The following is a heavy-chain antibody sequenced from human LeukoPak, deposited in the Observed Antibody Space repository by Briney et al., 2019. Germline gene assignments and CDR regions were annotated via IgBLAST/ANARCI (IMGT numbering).Heavy chain of an antibody. D-gene: IGHD5-18*01. V-gene: IGHV3-30*18. CDR1: GFTVSSNY. J-gene: IGHJ4*02. CDR3: AKDAGYSYGYYFDY. CDR2: ISYDGSNK. Sequence: GGSLRLSCAASGFTVSSNYMSWVRQAPGKGLEWVAVISYDGSNKYYADSVKGRFTISRDNSKNTLYLQMNSLRAEDTAVYYCAKDAGYSYGYYFDYWGQGTLVTVSS.